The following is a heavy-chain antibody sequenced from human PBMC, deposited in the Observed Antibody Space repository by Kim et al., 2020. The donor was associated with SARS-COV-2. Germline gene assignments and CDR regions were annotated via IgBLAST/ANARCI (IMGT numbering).Heavy chain of an antibody. CDR3: ARKKPGQNWFDP. J-gene: IGHJ5*02. CDR1: GFTFSSYS. CDR2: ISYDGRNK. D-gene: IGHD2-2*01. V-gene: IGHV3-30*04. Sequence: GGSLRLSCAASGFTFSSYSMHWVRQAPGKGLEWVALISYDGRNKYYADSVKGRFTISRDNSKNTLYLEMNSLRAEDTAVYYCARKKPGQNWFDPWGQGTLVSVSS.